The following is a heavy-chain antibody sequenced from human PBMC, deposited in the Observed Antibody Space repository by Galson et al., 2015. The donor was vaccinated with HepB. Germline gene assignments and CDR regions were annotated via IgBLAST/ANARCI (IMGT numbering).Heavy chain of an antibody. CDR2: INPNSGGT. J-gene: IGHJ5*02. Sequence: SVKVSCKASGYTFTGYYMHWVRQAPGQGLEWMGWINPNSGGTNYAQKFQGRVTMTRDTSISTAYMELSRLRSDDTAVYYCARTSIAVAGTWWFDPWGQGTLVTVSS. CDR1: GYTFTGYY. CDR3: ARTSIAVAGTWWFDP. D-gene: IGHD6-19*01. V-gene: IGHV1-2*02.